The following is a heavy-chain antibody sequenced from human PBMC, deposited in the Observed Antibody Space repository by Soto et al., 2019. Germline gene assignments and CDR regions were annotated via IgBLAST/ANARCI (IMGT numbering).Heavy chain of an antibody. Sequence: QVQLQESGPGLVKPSGTLSLTCAVSGGSISNNNWWSWVRQPPGEGLEGVGEIYHSGSTNYNPSPQSRVTISVDESKKQCSLTLSSVTAADTAVYYCARGDYGDYFYCYGMDVWGQGTTVTVSS. CDR2: IYHSGST. J-gene: IGHJ6*02. D-gene: IGHD4-17*01. CDR1: GGSISNNNW. V-gene: IGHV4-4*02. CDR3: ARGDYGDYFYCYGMDV.